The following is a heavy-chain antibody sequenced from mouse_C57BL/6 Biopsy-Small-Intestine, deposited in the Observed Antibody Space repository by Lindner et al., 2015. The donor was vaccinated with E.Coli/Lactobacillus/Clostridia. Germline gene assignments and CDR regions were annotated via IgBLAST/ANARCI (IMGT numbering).Heavy chain of an antibody. CDR1: GFTFNTYA. V-gene: IGHV10-3*01. J-gene: IGHJ3*01. D-gene: IGHD4-1*01. CDR3: ARNWDVGAY. CDR2: IRSESSNYAT. Sequence: VQLQESGGGLVQPKGSLKLSCAASGFTFNTYAMHWVRQAPGKGLEWVARIRSESSNYATYYADSVKDRFTISRDDSQSMLYLQMNNLKTEDTAMYYCARNWDVGAYWGQGTLVTVSA.